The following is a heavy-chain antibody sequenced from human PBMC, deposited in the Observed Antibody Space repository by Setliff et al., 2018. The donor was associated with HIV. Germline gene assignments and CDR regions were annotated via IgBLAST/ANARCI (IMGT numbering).Heavy chain of an antibody. J-gene: IGHJ4*02. D-gene: IGHD3-10*01. Sequence: AETLSLTCAVSGGSISSYYWSWIRQSPEKGLEWIGYIYYSGSTNYNPSLKSRVTISVDTSKNQFSLRLSSVTAGDTAVYYCTRRRGPMVRGVDPTPSYYFDYWGQGTLVTVSS. CDR2: IYYSGST. CDR1: GGSISSYY. V-gene: IGHV4-59*12. CDR3: TRRRGPMVRGVDPTPSYYFDY.